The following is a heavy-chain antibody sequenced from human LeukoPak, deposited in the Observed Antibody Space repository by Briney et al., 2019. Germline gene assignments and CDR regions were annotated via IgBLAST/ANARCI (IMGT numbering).Heavy chain of an antibody. V-gene: IGHV1-69*05. Sequence: SVKVSWKASGGTFSSYAISWVRQAPGQGLEWMGGIIPIFGTANYAQKFQGRVTITTDESTSTAYMELSSLRSEDTAVYYCARGGAPGEYFDYWGQGTLVTVSS. CDR2: IIPIFGTA. D-gene: IGHD3-10*01. J-gene: IGHJ4*02. CDR3: ARGGAPGEYFDY. CDR1: GGTFSSYA.